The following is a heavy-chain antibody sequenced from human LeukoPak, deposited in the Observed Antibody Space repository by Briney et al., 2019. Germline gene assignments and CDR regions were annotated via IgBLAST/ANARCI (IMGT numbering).Heavy chain of an antibody. J-gene: IGHJ4*02. D-gene: IGHD3-16*01. V-gene: IGHV3-23*01. CDR1: GFTFRSYS. CDR3: AKDRLRYFDY. CDR2: ISGGGGTT. Sequence: GGSLRLSCAASGFTFRSYSMSSVRQAPGKGLEWVSTISGGGGTTYYADSVKGRFTISRDNSKNTMYLQMNSLTAEDTAVYYCAKDRLRYFDYWGQGTLVTVSS.